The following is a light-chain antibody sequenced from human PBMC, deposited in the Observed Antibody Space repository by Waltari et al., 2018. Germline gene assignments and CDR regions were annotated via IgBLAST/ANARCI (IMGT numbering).Light chain of an antibody. Sequence: QSALTQPASVSGSPGQSITISCTGTSSDIGAYNFVSWYQQHPGKVPRVIIYNVTERPPLFSIRFSGSKSCNTSSLTISGLQPYDEADYYCGSYIGSNIYVFGPGTKVTVL. J-gene: IGLJ1*01. CDR2: NVT. CDR1: SSDIGAYNF. V-gene: IGLV2-14*03. CDR3: GSYIGSNIYV.